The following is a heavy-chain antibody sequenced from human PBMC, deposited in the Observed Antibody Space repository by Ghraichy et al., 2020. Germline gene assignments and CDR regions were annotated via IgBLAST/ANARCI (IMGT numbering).Heavy chain of an antibody. V-gene: IGHV1-3*04. J-gene: IGHJ4*02. D-gene: IGHD1-26*01. Sequence: ASVKVSCKASGYTFNRHSMHWVRQAPGQRLEWMGLINTNSGNTHFSQNFQGRVTITRDTSASTAYMELSGLNSEDTAVYFCARDNGEQALCDFWGQGTLVTGSS. CDR1: GYTFNRHS. CDR2: INTNSGNT. CDR3: ARDNGEQALCDF.